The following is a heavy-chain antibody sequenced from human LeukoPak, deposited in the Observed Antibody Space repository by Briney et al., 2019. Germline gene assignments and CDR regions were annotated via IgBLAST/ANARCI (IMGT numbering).Heavy chain of an antibody. D-gene: IGHD2-15*01. CDR3: ARHSGTYGFDY. CDR1: GDSISSSTYH. CDR2: IYYTGTA. J-gene: IGHJ4*02. V-gene: IGHV4-39*01. Sequence: PSETLPLTCTVSGDSISSSTYHWAWIRQPPGKGLEYIGNIYYTGTAYSNPSLKSRITVSVDTSTNQFSLKLSSVTAADAAVYYCARHSGTYGFDYWAQGTLVTVSS.